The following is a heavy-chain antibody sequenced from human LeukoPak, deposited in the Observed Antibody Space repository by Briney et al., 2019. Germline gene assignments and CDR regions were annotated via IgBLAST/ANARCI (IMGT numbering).Heavy chain of an antibody. D-gene: IGHD3-22*01. Sequence: AASVKVSCKASGYTFTSYGISWVRQAPGQGLEWMGWISAYNGNTNYAQKLQGRVTMTTDTSTSTAYMELRSLRSDDTAVYYCARYYDYYDSSGYGFDPWGQGTLVTVSS. CDR2: ISAYNGNT. CDR1: GYTFTSYG. V-gene: IGHV1-18*01. J-gene: IGHJ5*02. CDR3: ARYYDYYDSSGYGFDP.